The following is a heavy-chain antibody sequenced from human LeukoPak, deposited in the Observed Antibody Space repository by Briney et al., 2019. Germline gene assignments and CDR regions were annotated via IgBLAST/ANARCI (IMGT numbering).Heavy chain of an antibody. CDR2: IIPFFGAA. D-gene: IGHD3-10*01. J-gene: IGHJ5*02. Sequence: SVKVSCKASGGAFSSYAISWVRQAPGQGLEWMGGIIPFFGAATYAQKFQGRVTIIADESTSTAYIELSSLRSEDTAVYYCARDRGGQFDPWGQGTLVTVSS. V-gene: IGHV1-69*13. CDR3: ARDRGGQFDP. CDR1: GGAFSSYA.